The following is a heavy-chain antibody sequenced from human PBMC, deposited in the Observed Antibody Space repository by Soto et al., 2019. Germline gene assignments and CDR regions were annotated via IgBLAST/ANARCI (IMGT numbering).Heavy chain of an antibody. Sequence: EVQLVESGGGLVQPGGSLRLSCAASGLIFSAYHMDWVRQAPGKGLEWVGRIRRKANSYTTEYAASVTGRFTISRDDSNNSLYLQMNSLKTEDTAVYYCAMLGGWSGGSNDMDVWGQGTTVTVSS. CDR2: IRRKANSYTT. V-gene: IGHV3-72*01. CDR3: AMLGGWSGGSNDMDV. CDR1: GLIFSAYH. D-gene: IGHD6-19*01. J-gene: IGHJ6*02.